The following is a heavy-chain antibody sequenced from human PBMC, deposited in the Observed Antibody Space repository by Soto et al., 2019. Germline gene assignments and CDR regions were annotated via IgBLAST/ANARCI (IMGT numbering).Heavy chain of an antibody. V-gene: IGHV4-39*01. CDR1: GGSISSSSYY. J-gene: IGHJ6*02. D-gene: IGHD3-16*01. Sequence: SETLSLTCTVSGGSISSSSYYWGWIRQPPGKGLEWIGSIYYSGSTYYNPSLKSRVAISVDTSKNQFSLKLSSVTAADTAVYYCASVYTTRSSYYGMDVWGQGTTVTVSS. CDR3: ASVYTTRSSYYGMDV. CDR2: IYYSGST.